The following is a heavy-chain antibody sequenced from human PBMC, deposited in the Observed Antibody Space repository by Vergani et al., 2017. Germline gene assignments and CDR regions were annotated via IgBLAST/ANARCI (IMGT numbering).Heavy chain of an antibody. CDR2: FDPEHGEV. CDR3: AIVTDDYDSSGYYLDY. V-gene: IGHV1-24*01. J-gene: IGHJ4*02. CDR1: GYSLTELT. D-gene: IGHD3-22*01. Sequence: QVQLVQSGSEVRKPGASVKVSCQVSGYSLTELTIHWVRQAPGKGLEWMGGFDPEHGEVTFPHHIQGRVTMTEDRSTDTAYMELSSLRPEDTALYYCAIVTDDYDSSGYYLDYWGQGTLVTVSS.